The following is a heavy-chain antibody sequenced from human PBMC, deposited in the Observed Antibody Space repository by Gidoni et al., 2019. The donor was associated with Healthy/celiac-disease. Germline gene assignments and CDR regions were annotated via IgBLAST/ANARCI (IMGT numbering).Heavy chain of an antibody. CDR2: IWYDGSNK. Sequence: QVQLVESGGGVVQPGRSLRLSCAASGFTFSSYGMHGVSQAPGKGLEWVAVIWYDGSNKYYADAVKGRFTISRDNSKNTLYLQMNSLRAEDTAVYYCARVGDPYYDFWSGYYTAYYYYGMDVWGQGTTVTVSS. CDR1: GFTFSSYG. V-gene: IGHV3-33*01. J-gene: IGHJ6*02. CDR3: ARVGDPYYDFWSGYYTAYYYYGMDV. D-gene: IGHD3-3*01.